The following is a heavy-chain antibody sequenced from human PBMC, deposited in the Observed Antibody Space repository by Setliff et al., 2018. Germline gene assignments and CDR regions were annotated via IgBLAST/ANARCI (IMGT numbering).Heavy chain of an antibody. CDR2: INPNSGGT. CDR3: AGSVGGAPYYYGLDV. J-gene: IGHJ6*02. D-gene: IGHD2-15*01. V-gene: IGHV1-2*04. Sequence: ASVKVSCKASGYSFSNYDIMWVRQAPGQGLEWMGWINPNSGGTNYAQKFQGWVTMTRDTSISTAYMELSRLRSDDTAVYYCAGSVGGAPYYYGLDVWGQGTTVTVSS. CDR1: GYSFSNYD.